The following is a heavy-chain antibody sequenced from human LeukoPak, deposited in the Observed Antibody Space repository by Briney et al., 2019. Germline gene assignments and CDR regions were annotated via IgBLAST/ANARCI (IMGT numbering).Heavy chain of an antibody. CDR1: AGSCSAYY. CDR2: INHSGNT. V-gene: IGHV4-34*01. D-gene: IGHD3-10*01. Sequence: SETLFISCAVYAGSCSAYYWSWIRHPPLKVLETMAEINHSGNTTYNPSPKRRVTISSDTSKYQFSLRLTSVTGADTAMYFCSLWFGEPSSGERAFDYWGQGTLVTVSS. J-gene: IGHJ4*01. CDR3: SLWFGEPSSGERAFDY.